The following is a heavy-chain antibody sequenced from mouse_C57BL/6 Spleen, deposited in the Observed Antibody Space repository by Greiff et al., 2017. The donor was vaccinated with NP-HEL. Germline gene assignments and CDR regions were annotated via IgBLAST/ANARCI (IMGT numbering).Heavy chain of an antibody. Sequence: VHVKQSGAELVKPGASVKLSCTASGFNIKDYYMHWVKQRTEQGLEWIGRIDPEDGETKYAPKFQGKATITADTSSNTAYLQLSSLTSEDTAVYYCANVDGYSRWFAYWGQGTLVTVSA. CDR1: GFNIKDYY. J-gene: IGHJ3*01. V-gene: IGHV14-2*01. CDR3: ANVDGYSRWFAY. CDR2: IDPEDGET. D-gene: IGHD2-3*01.